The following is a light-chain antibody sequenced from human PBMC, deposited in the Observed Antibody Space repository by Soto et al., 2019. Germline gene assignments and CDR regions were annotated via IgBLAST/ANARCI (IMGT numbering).Light chain of an antibody. Sequence: DIQMTQSPSSLSASVGDRVTITCRASQGISNYLAWYQQQPGKVPKLLIYVASTLQSGVPSPFSGSGSGTDFTLTISSLQPQDVATYYCQKYNSAPWTFGQGTKVEIK. CDR1: QGISNY. CDR3: QKYNSAPWT. V-gene: IGKV1-27*01. J-gene: IGKJ1*01. CDR2: VAS.